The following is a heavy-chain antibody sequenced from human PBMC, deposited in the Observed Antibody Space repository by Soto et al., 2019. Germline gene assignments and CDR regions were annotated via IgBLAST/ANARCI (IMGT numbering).Heavy chain of an antibody. D-gene: IGHD2-8*02. CDR2: VYYTGST. Sequence: PSETLSLTCTVSGDSIGSSSYYWGWIRQPPGRGLEWIGSVYYTGSTYYTTFLKSRVTISVDTSKNQLSLRLSSVTAAETAINYCARDKITGLFDYWGQGTLVTVSS. J-gene: IGHJ4*02. V-gene: IGHV4-39*02. CDR3: ARDKITGLFDY. CDR1: GDSIGSSSYY.